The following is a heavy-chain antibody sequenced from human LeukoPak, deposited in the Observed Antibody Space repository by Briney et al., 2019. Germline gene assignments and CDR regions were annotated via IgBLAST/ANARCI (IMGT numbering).Heavy chain of an antibody. J-gene: IGHJ4*02. CDR3: ARLNLGY. CDR2: INHSGST. V-gene: IGHV4-34*01. D-gene: IGHD1-14*01. Sequence: SETLSLTCAVYGGSFSGYYWSWIRQPPGKGLEWIGEINHSGSTNYNPSLKSRVTISVDTSKNQFSLKLSSVTAAGTAVYYCARLNLGYWGQGTLVTVSS. CDR1: GGSFSGYY.